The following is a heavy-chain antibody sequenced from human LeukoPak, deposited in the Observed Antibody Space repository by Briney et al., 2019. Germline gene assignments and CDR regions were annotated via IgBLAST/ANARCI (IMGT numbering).Heavy chain of an antibody. J-gene: IGHJ6*03. D-gene: IGHD3-22*01. V-gene: IGHV4-61*02. Sequence: PSQTLSLTCTVSGGSISSGSYYWSWIRQPAGKGLEWIGRIYTSGSTNYNPSLKSRVTISVDTSKNQFSLKLSSVTAADTAVYYCARDLNYYDSSGGPLGYYYYYYMDVWGKGTTVTVSS. CDR3: ARDLNYYDSSGGPLGYYYYYYMDV. CDR1: GGSISSGSYY. CDR2: IYTSGST.